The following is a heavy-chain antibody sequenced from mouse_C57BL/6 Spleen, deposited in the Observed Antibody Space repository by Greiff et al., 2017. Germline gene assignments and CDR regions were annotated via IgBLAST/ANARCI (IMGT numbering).Heavy chain of an antibody. CDR3: NYGNGFAY. J-gene: IGHJ3*01. V-gene: IGHV1-26*01. D-gene: IGHD2-1*01. CDR2: INPNNGGT. CDR1: GYTFTDYY. Sequence: EVQLQQSGPELVKPGASVKISCKASGYTFTDYYMNWVKQSHGKSLEWIGDINPNNGGTSYNQKFKGKATLTVDKSSSTAYMELRSLTSEDSAVYYCNYGNGFAYWGQGTLVTVSA.